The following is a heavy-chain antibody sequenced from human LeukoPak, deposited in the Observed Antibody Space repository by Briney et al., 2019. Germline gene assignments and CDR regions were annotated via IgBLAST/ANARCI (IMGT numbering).Heavy chain of an antibody. D-gene: IGHD1-1*01. CDR2: ILNDGSTQ. J-gene: IGHJ4*02. Sequence: GGSLRLSCVASGFSLGFYAMYWVRQSPGKGLEWVAIILNDGSTQYHVDSVKGRFTLSRDSSKNTLYLQMNSLRTEDTAVYYCATQNWNLVFWGQGTLVTVSS. CDR3: ATQNWNLVF. CDR1: GFSLGFYA. V-gene: IGHV3-30*01.